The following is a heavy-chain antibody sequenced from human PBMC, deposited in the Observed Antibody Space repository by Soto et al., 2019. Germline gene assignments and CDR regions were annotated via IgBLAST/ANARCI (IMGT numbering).Heavy chain of an antibody. Sequence: GASLPISSKVSGYSFTSYWISWVRQMPGKGLEWMGRIDPSDSYTNYSPSFQGHVTISADKSISTAYLQWSSLKASDTAMYYCAKLGRHYGMDVWGQGTTVTVSS. CDR1: GYSFTSYW. J-gene: IGHJ6*02. CDR2: IDPSDSYT. CDR3: AKLGRHYGMDV. V-gene: IGHV5-10-1*01. D-gene: IGHD2-15*01.